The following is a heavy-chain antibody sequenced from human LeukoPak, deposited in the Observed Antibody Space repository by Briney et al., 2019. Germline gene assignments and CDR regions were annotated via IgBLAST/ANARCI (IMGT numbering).Heavy chain of an antibody. D-gene: IGHD5-24*01. CDR3: AKDLLREMATITAPYYFDY. CDR2: ISGSGGST. CDR1: GFTFSSYG. J-gene: IGHJ4*02. V-gene: IGHV3-23*01. Sequence: PGGSLRLSCAASGFTFSSYGMSWARQAPGKGLEWVSAISGSGGSTYYADSVKGRFTISRDNSKNTLYLQMNSLRAEDTAVYYCAKDLLREMATITAPYYFDYWGQGTLVTVSS.